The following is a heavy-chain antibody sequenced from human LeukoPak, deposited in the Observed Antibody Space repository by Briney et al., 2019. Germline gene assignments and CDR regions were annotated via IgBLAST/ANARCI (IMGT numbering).Heavy chain of an antibody. J-gene: IGHJ4*02. V-gene: IGHV5-51*01. CDR3: ARLRKDYGDYYFDY. CDR2: IYPGDSDT. CDR1: GYSFSTYW. Sequence: GESLKISCKGSGYSFSTYWIAWVRQMPGKGLEWMGIIYPGDSDTRYSPSFQGQVIISADNSISTAYLQWSSLKASDSAMYYCARLRKDYGDYYFDYWGQGTLSPSPQ. D-gene: IGHD4-17*01.